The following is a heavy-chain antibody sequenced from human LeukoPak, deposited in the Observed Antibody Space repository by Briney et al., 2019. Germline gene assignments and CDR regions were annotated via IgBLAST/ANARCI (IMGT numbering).Heavy chain of an antibody. V-gene: IGHV3-30*04. D-gene: IGHD1-1*01. CDR3: AKDYHWLVDY. CDR1: GFTFSTYC. J-gene: IGHJ4*02. CDR2: ISSDGTIK. Sequence: PGGSLRLSCAASGFTFSTYCVHWVRQAPGKGLEWVAIISSDGTIKYYADSVKGRFTISRDNSKNTLYLQMDSLRGEDTAVYYCAKDYHWLVDYWGQGTLVTVSS.